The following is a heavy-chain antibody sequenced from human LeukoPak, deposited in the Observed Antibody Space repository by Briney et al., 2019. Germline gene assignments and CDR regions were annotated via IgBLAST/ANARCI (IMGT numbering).Heavy chain of an antibody. CDR2: INPNSGGT. Sequence: ASVKVSCKASGYTFTGYYMHWVRQAPGQGLEWMGRINPNSGGTNYAQKFQGRVTMTTDTSTSTAYMELRSLRSDDTAVYYCARDVGATDYWGQGTLVTVSS. V-gene: IGHV1-2*06. J-gene: IGHJ4*02. D-gene: IGHD1-26*01. CDR1: GYTFTGYY. CDR3: ARDVGATDY.